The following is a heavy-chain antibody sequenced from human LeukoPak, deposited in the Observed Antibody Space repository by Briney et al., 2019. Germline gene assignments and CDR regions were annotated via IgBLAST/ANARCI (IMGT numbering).Heavy chain of an antibody. CDR1: GFTFSSYA. D-gene: IGHD3-10*01. Sequence: PGGSLRLSCAASGFTFSSYAMSWVRQAPGKGLEWVSAISGSGGSTYYADSVKGRFTISRHNSKNTLYLQMNSLRAEDTAVYYCAKDTGRGDRIFGYWGQGTLVTVSS. CDR3: AKDTGRGDRIFGY. V-gene: IGHV3-23*01. J-gene: IGHJ4*02. CDR2: ISGSGGST.